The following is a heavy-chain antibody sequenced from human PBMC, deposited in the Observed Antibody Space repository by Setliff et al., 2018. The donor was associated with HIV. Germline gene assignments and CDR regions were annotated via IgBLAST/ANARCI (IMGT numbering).Heavy chain of an antibody. D-gene: IGHD1-26*01. V-gene: IGHV4-4*07. CDR2: IHSNGNT. Sequence: PSETLSLTCTVSGGSINYYYWSWIRQPAGKGLEWLWRIHSNGNTNFNPSLKSRINMSVDMSKNQVSMKLTSVTAADTALYYCARGRKAVGDWFDPWGQGIQVTVSS. CDR1: GGSINYYY. CDR3: ARGRKAVGDWFDP. J-gene: IGHJ5*02.